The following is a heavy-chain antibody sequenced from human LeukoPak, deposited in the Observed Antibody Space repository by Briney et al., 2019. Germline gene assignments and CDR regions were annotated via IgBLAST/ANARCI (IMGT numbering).Heavy chain of an antibody. CDR2: IGDSGGST. J-gene: IGHJ3*02. Sequence: GGSLRLSCAASGFTFSSYAMSWVRQAPGKGLEWVSAIGDSGGSTYYADSVKGRFTISRDNSKNTLYLQMNSLRAEDTAVYYCARSEGAFDIWGQGTMVTVSS. CDR1: GFTFSSYA. V-gene: IGHV3-23*01. CDR3: ARSEGAFDI. D-gene: IGHD3-10*01.